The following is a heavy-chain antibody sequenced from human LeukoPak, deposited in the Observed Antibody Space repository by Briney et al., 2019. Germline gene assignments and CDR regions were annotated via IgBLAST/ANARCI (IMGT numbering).Heavy chain of an antibody. D-gene: IGHD1-26*01. CDR2: IYYSGST. CDR1: GGSISSYY. Sequence: SETPSLTCTVSGGSISSYYWSWIRQPPGKGLEWIGYIYYSGSTNYNPSLKSRVTVSVDTSKNQFSLKLSSVTAADTAVYYCARGPSGSYLDYWGQGTLVTVSS. V-gene: IGHV4-59*01. CDR3: ARGPSGSYLDY. J-gene: IGHJ4*02.